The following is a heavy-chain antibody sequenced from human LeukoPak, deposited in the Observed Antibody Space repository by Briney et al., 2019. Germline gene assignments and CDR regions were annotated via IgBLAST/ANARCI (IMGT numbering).Heavy chain of an antibody. D-gene: IGHD5-18*01. Sequence: ASVKVSCKASGYTFTGYYMHWVRQAPGQGLEWMGWINPNSGGTNYAQKFQGRVTMTRDTSISTAYMELSRLRSDETAVYYCARDLAMVASLFDYWGQGTLVTVSS. V-gene: IGHV1-2*02. CDR3: ARDLAMVASLFDY. CDR2: INPNSGGT. CDR1: GYTFTGYY. J-gene: IGHJ4*02.